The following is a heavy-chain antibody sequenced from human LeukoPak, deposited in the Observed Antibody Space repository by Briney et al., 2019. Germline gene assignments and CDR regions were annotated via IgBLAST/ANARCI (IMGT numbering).Heavy chain of an antibody. CDR1: GFTFSSFL. V-gene: IGHV3-7*01. Sequence: GGSLRLSCAASGFTFSSFLMSWVRQAPGKGLEWVAQIKEDGSEKYYVDSMKGRFTISRDNSKNSLYLQINSLRVEDTAVCYCARKGRIDYWGQGTLVTVSS. CDR3: ARKGRIDY. CDR2: IKEDGSEK. J-gene: IGHJ4*02.